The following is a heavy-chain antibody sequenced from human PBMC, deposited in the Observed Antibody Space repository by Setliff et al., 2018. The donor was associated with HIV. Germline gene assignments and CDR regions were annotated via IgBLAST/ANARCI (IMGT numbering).Heavy chain of an antibody. CDR3: ARGFDYAQRPPLYYFDY. J-gene: IGHJ4*02. CDR1: GGSISSYY. CDR2: IYYSGNP. V-gene: IGHV4-59*12. Sequence: SETLSLTCTVSGGSISSYYWSWIRQPPGKGLEWIGYIYYSGNPFYNPSLRSRVTISLDTSKNQFSLKLSSVTAADTAVYYCARGFDYAQRPPLYYFDYWGQGTLVTV. D-gene: IGHD2-2*01.